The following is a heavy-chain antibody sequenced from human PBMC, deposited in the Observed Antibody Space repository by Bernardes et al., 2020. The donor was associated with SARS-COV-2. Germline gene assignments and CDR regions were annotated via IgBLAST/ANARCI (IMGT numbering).Heavy chain of an antibody. CDR3: AKELAYGTTWRDYKYYFGMDV. Sequence: GSLRLSCEASGFTFSTYAISWVRPAPGKGLEWVSAISGPGKTYYADSVKGRFIISRDNSKNTLYLEMNSLRAEDTAVYYCAKELAYGTTWRDYKYYFGMDVWGQGTTVTVSS. J-gene: IGHJ6*02. D-gene: IGHD2-8*01. V-gene: IGHV3-23*01. CDR2: ISGPGKT. CDR1: GFTFSTYA.